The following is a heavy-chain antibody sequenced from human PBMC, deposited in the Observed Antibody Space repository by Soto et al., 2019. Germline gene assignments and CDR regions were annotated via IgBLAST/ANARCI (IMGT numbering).Heavy chain of an antibody. V-gene: IGHV1-69*13. Sequence: SVKVSCKASGGTFSSYAISWVRQAPGQGLEWMGGIIPIFGTANYAQKFQGRVTITADESTSTAYMELSSLRSEDTAVYYCARGSRVTMVRGVITQGYYYYYGMDVWGQGTTVTV. J-gene: IGHJ6*02. CDR1: GGTFSSYA. CDR2: IIPIFGTA. D-gene: IGHD3-10*01. CDR3: ARGSRVTMVRGVITQGYYYYYGMDV.